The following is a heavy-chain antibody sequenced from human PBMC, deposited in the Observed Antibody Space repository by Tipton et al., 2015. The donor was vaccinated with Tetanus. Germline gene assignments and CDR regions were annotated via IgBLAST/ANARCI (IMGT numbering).Heavy chain of an antibody. CDR3: AREADCSGGSCFSGDFDN. CDR2: ISSSGTNI. J-gene: IGHJ4*02. V-gene: IGHV3-48*03. Sequence: SLRLSCAASGFTFSRYEMNFVRQAPGKGLEWVSYISSSGTNINYADSVKGRFVISRDNAKNSLYLQMNSLRAEDTAVYYCAREADCSGGSCFSGDFDNWGQGTQVTVSS. D-gene: IGHD2-15*01. CDR1: GFTFSRYE.